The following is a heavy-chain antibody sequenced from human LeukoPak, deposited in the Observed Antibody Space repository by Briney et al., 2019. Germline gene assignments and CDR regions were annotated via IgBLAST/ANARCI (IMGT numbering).Heavy chain of an antibody. J-gene: IGHJ4*02. CDR3: AGSGWQVYLDY. CDR2: IKQDGSER. Sequence: GGSLRLSCAASGFTFTTFWMSWVRQAPGRGLEWVANIKQDGSERYYVDSVKGRFTISRDNAKNSLYLQMNSLRAEDTGVYYCAGSGWQVYLDYWGQGALVTVSS. V-gene: IGHV3-7*01. CDR1: GFTFTTFW. D-gene: IGHD6-19*01.